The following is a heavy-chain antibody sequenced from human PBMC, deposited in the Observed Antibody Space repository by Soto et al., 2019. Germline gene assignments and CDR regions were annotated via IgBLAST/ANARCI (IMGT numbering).Heavy chain of an antibody. D-gene: IGHD6-13*01. CDR3: ASTAAVKAAGPFDY. V-gene: IGHV1-69*06. CDR2: IIPIFGTA. J-gene: IGHJ4*02. CDR1: GGTFSSYA. Sequence: SVKVSCKASGGTFSSYAISWLRQSPGQGLEWMGGIIPIFGTANYAQKFQGRVTITADKSTSTAYMELSSLRSEDTAVYYCASTAAVKAAGPFDYWGQGTLVTVS.